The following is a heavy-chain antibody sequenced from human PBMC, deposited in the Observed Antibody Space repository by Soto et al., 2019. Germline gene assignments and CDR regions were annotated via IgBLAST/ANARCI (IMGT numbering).Heavy chain of an antibody. CDR2: IIPIFGTA. CDR1: GGTFSSYA. J-gene: IGHJ5*02. V-gene: IGHV1-69*13. D-gene: IGHD2-2*01. CDR3: ASLLVNNWFDP. Sequence: VASVKVSCKASGGTFSSYAISWVRQAPGQGLEWMGGIIPIFGTANYAQKFQGRVTITADESTSTAYMELSSLRSEDTAVYYCASLLVNNWFDPWGQGTLVTVSS.